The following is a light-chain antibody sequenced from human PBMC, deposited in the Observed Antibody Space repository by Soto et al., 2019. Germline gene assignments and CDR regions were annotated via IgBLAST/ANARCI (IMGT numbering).Light chain of an antibody. Sequence: DIQMTQSPSSLSASVGDRVTITCRASQGISTDFAWYQQKPGKVPKLLIYAASTLQSGVPSRFSGSGSGTGYTRTISSLQPEDVATYYCQKYNSAPLTFGGGTKVEIK. J-gene: IGKJ4*01. CDR3: QKYNSAPLT. V-gene: IGKV1-27*01. CDR1: QGISTD. CDR2: AAS.